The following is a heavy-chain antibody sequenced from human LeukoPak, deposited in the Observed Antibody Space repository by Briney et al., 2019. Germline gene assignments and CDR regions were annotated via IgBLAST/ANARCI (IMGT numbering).Heavy chain of an antibody. D-gene: IGHD2-2*01. CDR3: ARDLRRYFRSSTSLRDP. CDR2: IRQDGGEG. CDR1: GFMFSSYW. Sequence: GGSLRLSCAASGFMFSSYWMTWVRQAPGKGLEWVANIRQDGGEGYYVDSVKGRFTISRDNAKNSLYLQMNSLRAEDTAVYYCARDLRRYFRSSTSLRDPWGQGTLVTVSS. V-gene: IGHV3-7*01. J-gene: IGHJ5*02.